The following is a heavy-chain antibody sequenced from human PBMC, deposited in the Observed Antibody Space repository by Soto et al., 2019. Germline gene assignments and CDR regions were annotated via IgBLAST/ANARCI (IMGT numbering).Heavy chain of an antibody. CDR1: GFTFSSYW. CDR2: IKQDGSEK. D-gene: IGHD3-22*01. V-gene: IGHV3-7*01. J-gene: IGHJ4*02. Sequence: GGSLRLSCAASGFTFSSYWMSWVRQAPGKGLEWVANIKQDGSEKYYVDSVKGRFTISRDNAKNSLYLQMNSLRAEDTAVYFFAREHYYDSSGYYYYWGQGTLGTVSS. CDR3: AREHYYDSSGYYYY.